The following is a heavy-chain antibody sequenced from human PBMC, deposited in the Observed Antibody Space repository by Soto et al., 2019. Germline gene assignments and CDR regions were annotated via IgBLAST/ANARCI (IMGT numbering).Heavy chain of an antibody. CDR1: GFTFSSYA. D-gene: IGHD3-10*01. J-gene: IGHJ4*02. V-gene: IGHV3-23*01. Sequence: GGSLRLSCAASGFTFSSYAMSWVRQAPGKGLEWVSAISGSGGSTYYADSVKGRFTISRDNSKNTLYLQMNSLRAEDTAVYYCAKSAREPRYYGSGIWFDYWGQGTLVTVSS. CDR3: AKSAREPRYYGSGIWFDY. CDR2: ISGSGGST.